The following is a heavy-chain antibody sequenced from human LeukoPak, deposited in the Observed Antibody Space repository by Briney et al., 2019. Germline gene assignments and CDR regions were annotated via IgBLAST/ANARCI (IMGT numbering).Heavy chain of an antibody. CDR3: AKGQPPYCTSDTCHRFDWFDP. CDR2: ISGTGGST. CDR1: GFTFDYYG. Sequence: GGSLRLSCAASGFTFDYYGMSWVRQAPGKGLEWVSTISGTGGSTYYADSVKGRFTISRDNAKSSLYLQLNSLRAEDTATYYCAKGQPPYCTSDTCHRFDWFDPWGQGTLVTVSS. D-gene: IGHD2-8*02. J-gene: IGHJ5*02. V-gene: IGHV3-23*01.